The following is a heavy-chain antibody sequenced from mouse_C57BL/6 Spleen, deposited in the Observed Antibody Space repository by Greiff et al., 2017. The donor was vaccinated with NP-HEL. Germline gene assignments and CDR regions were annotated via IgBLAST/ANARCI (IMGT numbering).Heavy chain of an antibody. V-gene: IGHV6-3*01. J-gene: IGHJ3*01. D-gene: IGHD2-5*01. CDR1: GFTFRNYW. CDR2: IRLKSDNYAT. CDR3: TAYYSNYPLAY. Sequence: EVKLEESGGGLVQPGGSMKLSCVASGFTFRNYWMNWVRQSPEKGLEWVAQIRLKSDNYATHYAESVKGRFTISRDDSKCSVYLQMNNLRAEDTGIYYCTAYYSNYPLAYWGQGTLVTVSA.